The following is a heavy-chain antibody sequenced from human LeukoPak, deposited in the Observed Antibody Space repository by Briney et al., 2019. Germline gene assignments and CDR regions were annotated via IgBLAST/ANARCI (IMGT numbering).Heavy chain of an antibody. CDR2: IKPSGGST. CDR1: GYTFTSYY. CDR3: ARGWYYGSGKRNEDY. Sequence: ASVKVSCKASGYTFTSYYMHWVRQAPGQGLEWIGIIKPSGGSTSYAQKFQGRVTMTRDTSTSTVYMELSSLRSEDTAVYYCARGWYYGSGKRNEDYWGQGTLVTVSS. J-gene: IGHJ4*02. V-gene: IGHV1-46*01. D-gene: IGHD3-10*01.